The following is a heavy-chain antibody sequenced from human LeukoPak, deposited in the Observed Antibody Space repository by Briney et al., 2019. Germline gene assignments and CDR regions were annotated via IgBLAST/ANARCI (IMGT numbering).Heavy chain of an antibody. CDR3: ARYSGYVDY. D-gene: IGHD1-26*01. Sequence: GGSLRLSCPASVFTFRDYNMSWIPQAPRKGLEWVSYISSSGSTIYYADSVKGRFTISRDNAKNSLYLQMNSLRAEDTAVYYCARYSGYVDYWGQGTLVTVSS. CDR1: VFTFRDYN. V-gene: IGHV3-11*01. CDR2: ISSSGSTI. J-gene: IGHJ4*02.